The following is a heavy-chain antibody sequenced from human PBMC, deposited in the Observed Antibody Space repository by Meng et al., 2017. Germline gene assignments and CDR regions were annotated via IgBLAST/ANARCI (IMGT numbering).Heavy chain of an antibody. Sequence: ASVKVSCKASGYTFTSYDINWVRQATGQGLEWMGWMNPNSGNTGYAQKFQGRVTMTRNTSISTAYMELSSLRSEDTAVYYCARGFTYYYDSSGYPALAFDIWGQGTMVTVSS. J-gene: IGHJ3*02. CDR1: GYTFTSYD. CDR2: MNPNSGNT. CDR3: ARGFTYYYDSSGYPALAFDI. V-gene: IGHV1-8*01. D-gene: IGHD3-22*01.